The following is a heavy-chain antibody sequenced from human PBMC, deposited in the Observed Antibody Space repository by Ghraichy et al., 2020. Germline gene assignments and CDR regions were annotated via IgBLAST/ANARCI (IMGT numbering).Heavy chain of an antibody. CDR3: ARDLGGGDCSFDY. V-gene: IGHV4-61*01. D-gene: IGHD2-21*01. Sequence: ESLNISCTVSSGSVSSGSYYWSWIRQPPGKGLEWIGYIYYSGSTNYNPSLKSRVTISVDTSKNQFSLKLSSVTAADTAVYYCARDLGGGDCSFDYWGQGTLVTVSS. CDR2: IYYSGST. CDR1: SGSVSSGSYY. J-gene: IGHJ4*02.